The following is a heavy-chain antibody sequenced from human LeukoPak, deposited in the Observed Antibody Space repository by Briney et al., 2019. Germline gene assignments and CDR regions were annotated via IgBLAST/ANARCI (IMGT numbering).Heavy chain of an antibody. CDR3: ARAALGTTVTTGGFGH. Sequence: GGSLRLSCAASGFTFSSYWMHWVRQAPGKGLVWVSRIKSDGSSTSYADSVKGRFTISRDNAKNSLYLQMNSLRAEDTAVYYCARAALGTTVTTGGFGHWGQGTLVTVPS. V-gene: IGHV3-74*01. J-gene: IGHJ5*02. CDR2: IKSDGSST. D-gene: IGHD4-17*01. CDR1: GFTFSSYW.